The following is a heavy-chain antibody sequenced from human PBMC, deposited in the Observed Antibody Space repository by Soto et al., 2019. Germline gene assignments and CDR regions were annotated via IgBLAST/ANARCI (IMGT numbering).Heavy chain of an antibody. Sequence: SETLSLTCAVSGGSISSSNWWSWVRQPPGKGLEWIGEIYHSGSTNYNPSLKSRVTISVDKSKNQFSLKLSSVTAADTAVYYCARVGLSSGWYLGNYYYGMDVWGQGTTVTVSS. CDR1: GGSISSSNW. V-gene: IGHV4-4*02. J-gene: IGHJ6*02. CDR3: ARVGLSSGWYLGNYYYGMDV. D-gene: IGHD6-19*01. CDR2: IYHSGST.